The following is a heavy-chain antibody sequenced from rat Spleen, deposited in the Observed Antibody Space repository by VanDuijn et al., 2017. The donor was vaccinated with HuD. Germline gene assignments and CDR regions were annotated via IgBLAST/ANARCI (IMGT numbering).Heavy chain of an antibody. CDR3: XXRPXXDGXXXPFXX. J-gene: IGHJ3*01. CDR1: GFTFSDYN. Sequence: EVQLVESGGGLVQPGRSLKLSCAASGFTFSDYNMAWVRQAPKTGLEWVATISYDGRSSYYRDSVGGRFTISRDDAKSTLYLPMDSLRAEDTAHYFXXXRPXXDGXXXPFXXXGQGTLXXVS. D-gene: IGHD1-12*02. V-gene: IGHV5-7*01. CDR2: ISYDGRSS.